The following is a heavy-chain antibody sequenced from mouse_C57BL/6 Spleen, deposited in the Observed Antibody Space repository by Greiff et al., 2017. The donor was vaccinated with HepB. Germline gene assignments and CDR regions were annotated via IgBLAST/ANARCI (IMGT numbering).Heavy chain of an antibody. D-gene: IGHD4-1*01. V-gene: IGHV7-3*01. J-gene: IGHJ1*03. CDR1: GFTFTDYY. CDR3: ARNWDDWYFDV. Sequence: EVKLMESGGGLVQPGGSLSLSCAASGFTFTDYYMSWVRQPPGKALEWLGFIRNKANGYTTEYSASVKGRFTISRDNSQSILYLQMNALRAEDSATYYCARNWDDWYFDVWGTGTTVTVSS. CDR2: IRNKANGYTT.